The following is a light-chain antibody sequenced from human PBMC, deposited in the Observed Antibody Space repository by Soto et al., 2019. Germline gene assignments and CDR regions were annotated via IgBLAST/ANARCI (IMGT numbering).Light chain of an antibody. CDR2: WAS. J-gene: IGKJ4*01. CDR3: QQYYTTLT. V-gene: IGKV4-1*01. Sequence: DIVMTQSPDSLAVSLGERATINCKSSQSVLYSSDNKNYLTWYQQKPGQPPKLLNYWASTRDSGVPDRFSGRGSGADFTLTSRSLQAEDVAVYYCQQYYTTLTFGGGTKVEIK. CDR1: QSVLYSSDNKNY.